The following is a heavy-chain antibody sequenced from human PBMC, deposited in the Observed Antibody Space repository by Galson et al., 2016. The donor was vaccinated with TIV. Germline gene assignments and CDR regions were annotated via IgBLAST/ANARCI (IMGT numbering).Heavy chain of an antibody. CDR1: GYTLTIYG. V-gene: IGHV1-18*01. Sequence: SVKVSCKASGYTLTIYGFSWVRQAPGQGLEWMGWISAFHGQTDYAQKFQGRVTITTDTSTSTSYLALTSLSSDDTAVYYCARWVLINSGVVTYFFDYWGQGTVVTVSS. CDR2: ISAFHGQT. J-gene: IGHJ4*02. D-gene: IGHD2-8*02. CDR3: ARWVLINSGVVTYFFDY.